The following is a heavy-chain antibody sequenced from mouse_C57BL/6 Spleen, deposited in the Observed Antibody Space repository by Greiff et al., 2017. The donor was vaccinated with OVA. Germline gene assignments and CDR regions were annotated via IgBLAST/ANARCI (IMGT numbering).Heavy chain of an antibody. CDR3: ARADYYPYVDY. V-gene: IGHV1-64*01. Sequence: VQLQQPGAELVKPGASVKLSCKASGYTFTSYWMHWVKQRPGQGLEWIGMIHPNSGSTNYNEKFKSKATLTVDKSSSTAYMQLSSLTSEDSAVYYCARADYYPYVDYWGQGTTLTFSS. CDR1: GYTFTSYW. D-gene: IGHD1-1*01. J-gene: IGHJ2*01. CDR2: IHPNSGST.